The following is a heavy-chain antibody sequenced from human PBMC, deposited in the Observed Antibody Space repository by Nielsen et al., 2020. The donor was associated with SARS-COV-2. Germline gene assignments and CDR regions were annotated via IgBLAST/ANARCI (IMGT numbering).Heavy chain of an antibody. V-gene: IGHV4-61*01. J-gene: IGHJ6*03. CDR3: ARSRGQVHGVPKYYYYYYMDV. CDR2: IYYSGST. D-gene: IGHD3-10*01. Sequence: GSLRLSCTVSGGSISSSSYYWSWIRQPPGKGLEWIGYIYYSGSTNYNPSLKSRVTISVDTSKNQFSLKLSSVTAADTAVYYCARSRGQVHGVPKYYYYYYMDVWGKGTTVTVSS. CDR1: GGSISSSSYY.